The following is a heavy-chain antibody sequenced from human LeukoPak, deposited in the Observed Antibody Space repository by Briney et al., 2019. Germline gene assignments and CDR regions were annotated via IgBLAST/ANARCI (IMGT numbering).Heavy chain of an antibody. CDR2: ISSSSSYI. Sequence: PGGSLRLSCAASGFTFSSYSMNWVRQAPGKGLEWVSSISSSSSYIYYADSVKGRFTISRDNAKNSLYLQMNSLRAEDTAVYYCARDELFIHNYYYYYMDVWGKGTTVTVSS. V-gene: IGHV3-21*01. J-gene: IGHJ6*03. D-gene: IGHD1-26*01. CDR1: GFTFSSYS. CDR3: ARDELFIHNYYYYYMDV.